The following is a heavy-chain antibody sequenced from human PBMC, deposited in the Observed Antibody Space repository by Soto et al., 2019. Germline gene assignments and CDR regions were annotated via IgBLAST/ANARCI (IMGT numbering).Heavy chain of an antibody. CDR3: VSLEAIGS. CDR1: GFIFSDYW. CDR2: IKEDGSRK. Sequence: EVQLVESGGGLVQPGGSLRLSCAASGFIFSDYWMAWVRQAPGKGLEWVANIKEDGSRKYYMEFAKGRITISRDNAKNSLFLQMNSLRVEDTAVYYCVSLEAIGSWGQGTRVTVSS. V-gene: IGHV3-7*01. J-gene: IGHJ4*02.